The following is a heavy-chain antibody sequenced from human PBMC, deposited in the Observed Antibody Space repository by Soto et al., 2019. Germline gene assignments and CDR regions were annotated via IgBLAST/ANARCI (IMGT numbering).Heavy chain of an antibody. CDR2: MNPNSGNT. D-gene: IGHD4-4*01. CDR1: GYTFTSYD. CDR3: ALYSNYYYYMDV. Sequence: ASVKVSCKASGYTFTSYDINWVRQATGQGLEWMGWMNPNSGNTGYAQKFQGRVTMTRNTSISTAYMELSSLRSEDTAVYYCALYSNYYYYMDVWGKGTTVTVSS. V-gene: IGHV1-8*01. J-gene: IGHJ6*03.